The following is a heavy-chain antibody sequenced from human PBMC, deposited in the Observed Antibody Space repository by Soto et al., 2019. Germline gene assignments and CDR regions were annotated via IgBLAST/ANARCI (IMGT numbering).Heavy chain of an antibody. CDR1: GFTFNTYA. J-gene: IGHJ4*02. CDR2: ISGRGISP. V-gene: IGHV3-23*01. D-gene: IGHD4-17*01. CDR3: AKTPGKTTVIPFFDY. Sequence: GGSLRLSCVASGFTFNTYAMSWVRQAPGKGLEWVSGISGRGISPYYADSVKGRFTISRDNSKNTLYLQMNSLRAEDTAIYYCAKTPGKTTVIPFFDYWGQGTLVTVSS.